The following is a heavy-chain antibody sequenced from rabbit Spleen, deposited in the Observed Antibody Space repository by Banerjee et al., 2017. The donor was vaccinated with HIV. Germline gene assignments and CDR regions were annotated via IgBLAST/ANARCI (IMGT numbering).Heavy chain of an antibody. CDR2: INAATAKP. CDR3: ARDLVGVIGWNFYL. Sequence: QEQLVESGGGLVQPEGSLTLTCTASGFSFSSGDYMCWVRQAPGKGPEWIACINAATAKPVYATWAKGRFTISRTSSTTVTLRMTSLTAADRATYFCARDLVGVIGWNFYLWGPGTLVTVS. J-gene: IGHJ4*01. D-gene: IGHD1-1*01. V-gene: IGHV1S45*01. CDR1: GFSFSSGDY.